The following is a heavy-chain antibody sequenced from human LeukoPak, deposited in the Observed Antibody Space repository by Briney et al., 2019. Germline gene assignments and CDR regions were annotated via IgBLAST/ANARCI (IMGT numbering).Heavy chain of an antibody. J-gene: IGHJ4*02. CDR3: ARVQDGYDFWSGYYTPLDY. CDR1: GYTFTSYY. Sequence: ASVKVSCKASGYTFTSYYMHWVRQAPGQGLEWMGIINPSGGSTSYAQKFQGRVTMTRDTSTSTVYMELSSLRSEDTAVYYCARVQDGYDFWSGYYTPLDYWGQGTLVTVSS. D-gene: IGHD3-3*01. V-gene: IGHV1-46*01. CDR2: INPSGGST.